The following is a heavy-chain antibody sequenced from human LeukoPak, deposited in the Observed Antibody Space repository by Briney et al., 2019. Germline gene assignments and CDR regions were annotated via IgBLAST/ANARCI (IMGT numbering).Heavy chain of an antibody. D-gene: IGHD6-19*01. CDR3: ARVLYSSGWRKRVLFDY. CDR1: GGSISSYY. V-gene: IGHV4-4*07. J-gene: IGHJ4*02. CDR2: IYSSGST. Sequence: SETLSLTCTVSGGSISSYYWSWIRQPAGKGLEWIGRIYSSGSTNYNPSLKSRVTMSVDTSKNQFSLKLSSVTAADTAVYYCARVLYSSGWRKRVLFDYWGQGTLVTVSS.